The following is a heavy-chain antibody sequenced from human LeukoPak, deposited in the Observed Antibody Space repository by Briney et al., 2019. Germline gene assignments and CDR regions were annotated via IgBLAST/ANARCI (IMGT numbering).Heavy chain of an antibody. CDR3: ARTVIGYCSGGSCYPYYYYYGMDV. CDR2: INHSGST. D-gene: IGHD2-15*01. J-gene: IGHJ6*02. V-gene: IGHV4-34*01. CDR1: GGSFSGYY. Sequence: PSETLSLTCAVYGGSFSGYYWSWLRQPPGKGLEWIGEINHSGSTNYNPSLKSRVTISVDTSKNQFSLKLSSVTAADTAVYYCARTVIGYCSGGSCYPYYYYYGMDVWGQGTTVTVSS.